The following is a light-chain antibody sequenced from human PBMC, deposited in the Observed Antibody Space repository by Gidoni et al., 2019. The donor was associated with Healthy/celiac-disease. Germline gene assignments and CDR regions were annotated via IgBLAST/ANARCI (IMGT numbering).Light chain of an antibody. V-gene: IGKV1-5*01. CDR3: QQYNSYSPET. J-gene: IGKJ3*01. Sequence: DIQMTQSPSTLSASVGDRVTITCRASQSISSWLAWYQQKPGKAPKLLIYDASSLESGVPSRFSGSGSGTEFTLTISSLQPDDFATYYCQQYNSYSPETFGPGTKVDIK. CDR2: DAS. CDR1: QSISSW.